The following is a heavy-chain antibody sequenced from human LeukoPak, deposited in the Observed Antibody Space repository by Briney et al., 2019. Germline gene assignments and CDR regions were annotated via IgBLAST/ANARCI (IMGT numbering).Heavy chain of an antibody. J-gene: IGHJ4*02. CDR1: GFTFSDYW. D-gene: IGHD2-2*01. Sequence: GGSLRLSCAASGFTFSDYWMSWVRQAPGKGLEWVANIKQDGSEKFYVESVKGRFTISRDNAKNSLYLQMDSLRDEDTAVYYCARDPTSTYQFDSWGQGTLVTVSS. CDR2: IKQDGSEK. CDR3: ARDPTSTYQFDS. V-gene: IGHV3-7*01.